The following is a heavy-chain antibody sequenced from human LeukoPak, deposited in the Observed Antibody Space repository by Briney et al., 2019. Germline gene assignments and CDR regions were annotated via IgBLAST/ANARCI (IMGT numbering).Heavy chain of an antibody. D-gene: IGHD5-18*01. V-gene: IGHV1-2*02. CDR3: ARAHVDTAMAGDY. CDR1: GYTFTSYD. CDR2: INPNSGGT. Sequence: ASVKVSCKASGYTFTSYDINWVRQATGQGLEWMGWINPNSGGTNYAQKFQGRVTMTRDTSISTAHMELSRLRSDDTAVYYCARAHVDTAMAGDYWGQGTLVTVSS. J-gene: IGHJ4*02.